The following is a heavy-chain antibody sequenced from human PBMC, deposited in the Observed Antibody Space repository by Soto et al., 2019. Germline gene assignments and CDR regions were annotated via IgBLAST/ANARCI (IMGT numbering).Heavy chain of an antibody. CDR2: INPSGGST. V-gene: IGHV1-46*01. J-gene: IGHJ4*02. CDR3: ARHLAGRVSGQDY. Sequence: ASVKVSCKASGYTFTSYYMHWVRQAPGQGLEWMGIINPSGGSTSYAQKFQGRVTMTRDTSTSTVYMELSSVTAADTAVYYCARHLAGRVSGQDYWGPGSQVTVSS. CDR1: GYTFTSYY. D-gene: IGHD6-19*01.